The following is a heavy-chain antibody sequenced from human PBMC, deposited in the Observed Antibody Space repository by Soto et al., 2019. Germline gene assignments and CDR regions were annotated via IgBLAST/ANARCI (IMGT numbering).Heavy chain of an antibody. Sequence: PSETLSLTCIVSVASISSYFWSWIRQPAGKGLEWIGRIDTTGSTNYNPSLKSRVTMSVDTSKNQFSLKLYSVTAADTAVYYCARDSVYDSSGYSHWGQGTLVTVSS. CDR3: ARDSVYDSSGYSH. V-gene: IGHV4-4*07. J-gene: IGHJ4*02. CDR1: VASISSYF. CDR2: IDTTGST. D-gene: IGHD3-22*01.